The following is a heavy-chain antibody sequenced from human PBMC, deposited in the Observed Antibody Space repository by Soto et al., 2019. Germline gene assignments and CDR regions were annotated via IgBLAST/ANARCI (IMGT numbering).Heavy chain of an antibody. CDR1: GGSISSDE. CDR2: IYYSGST. D-gene: IGHD3-10*01. CDR3: ARETMVRGVIISSWFDP. J-gene: IGHJ5*02. Sequence: SETLSLSCPVSGGSISSDEWSWIRGPAGKGLEWIGYIYYSGSTNYNPSLKSRVTISVDTSKNQFSLKLSSVTAADTAVYYCARETMVRGVIISSWFDPWGQGTLVTVS. V-gene: IGHV4-59*01.